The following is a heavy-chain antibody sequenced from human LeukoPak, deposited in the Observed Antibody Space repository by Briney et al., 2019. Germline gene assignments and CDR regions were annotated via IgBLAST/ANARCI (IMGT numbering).Heavy chain of an antibody. CDR1: GGSISSYY. J-gene: IGHJ6*03. D-gene: IGHD3-10*01. CDR3: ARDGGSGSYTAYYYYMDV. V-gene: IGHV4-4*07. Sequence: PSETLSLTCTVSGGSISSYYWSWIRQPAGKGLEWIGRIYTSGSTNYNPSLKSRVTMSVDTSKNQFSLKLSSVTAADTAVYYCARDGGSGSYTAYYYYMDVWGKGTTVTISS. CDR2: IYTSGST.